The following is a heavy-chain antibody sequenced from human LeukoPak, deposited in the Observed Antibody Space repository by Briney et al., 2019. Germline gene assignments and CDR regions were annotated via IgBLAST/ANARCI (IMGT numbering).Heavy chain of an antibody. CDR2: ISSSSSYI. V-gene: IGHV3-21*01. Sequence: PGGSLRLSCAASGFTFSSYSMNWVRQAPGKGLEWVSSISSSSSYIYYADSVEGRFTISRDNAKNSLYLQMNSLRAEDTAVYYCARVGRRYQLPSYNWFDPWGQGTLVTVSS. CDR1: GFTFSSYS. J-gene: IGHJ5*02. D-gene: IGHD2-2*01. CDR3: ARVGRRYQLPSYNWFDP.